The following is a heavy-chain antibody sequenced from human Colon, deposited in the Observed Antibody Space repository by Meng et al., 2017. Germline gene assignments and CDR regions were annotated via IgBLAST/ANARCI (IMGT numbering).Heavy chain of an antibody. J-gene: IGHJ4*02. CDR3: ARSRTTVTTKYYFDY. Sequence: QVELVEAGGGVVKPGGSLRLSCAASGFNFSDYYMTWIRQAPGKGLEWVSYISSSGSATYYADSVKGRFTISRDNAKNSLYLQMNSLRAEDTAVYYCARSRTTVTTKYYFDYWGQGNLVTVSS. CDR1: GFNFSDYY. D-gene: IGHD4-17*01. V-gene: IGHV3-11*01. CDR2: ISSSGSAT.